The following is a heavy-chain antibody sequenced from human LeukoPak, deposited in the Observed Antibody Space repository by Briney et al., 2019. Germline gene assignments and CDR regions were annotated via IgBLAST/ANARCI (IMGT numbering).Heavy chain of an antibody. CDR1: GFTFSNYA. J-gene: IGHJ4*02. V-gene: IGHV3-23*01. D-gene: IGHD3-22*01. CDR2: ISGSGGST. CDR3: AKGKAYYYDASGQYFDY. Sequence: GASLRLSCAAPGFTFSNYAMSWVRQAPGKGLEWVSAISGSGGSTYYADSVKGRFTISRDNSKNTLYLQMNSLRAEDTAVYYCAKGKAYYYDASGQYFDYWGQGTLVTVSS.